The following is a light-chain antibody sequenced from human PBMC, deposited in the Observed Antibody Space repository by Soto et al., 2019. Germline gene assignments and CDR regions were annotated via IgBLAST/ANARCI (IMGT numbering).Light chain of an antibody. CDR2: GNS. CDR1: SSNIGAGYD. CDR3: QSYDSSLSVV. V-gene: IGLV1-40*01. Sequence: QSVLTQPPSVSGAPGQRGTIPCTGSSSNIGAGYDVHWYQQLPGTAPKLLIYGNSNRPSGVPDRFSGSKSGTSASLAITGLQAEDEADYYCQSYDSSLSVVFGGGTQLTVL. J-gene: IGLJ2*01.